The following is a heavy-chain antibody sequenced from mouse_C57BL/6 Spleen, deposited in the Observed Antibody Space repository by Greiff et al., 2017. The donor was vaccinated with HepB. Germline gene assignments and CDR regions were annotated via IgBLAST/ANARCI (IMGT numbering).Heavy chain of an antibody. V-gene: IGHV1-53*01. J-gene: IGHJ4*01. CDR3: ARGVSYYAMGY. Sequence: QVLLQQPGTELVKPGASVKLSCKASGYTFTSYWMHWVKQRPGQGLEWIGNINPSKGCTNYNEKFKSKVTLAVDKSSSTAYMQLSSLTSEDSAVYDSARGVSYYAMGYWGQGTSVTVSS. CDR2: INPSKGCT. CDR1: GYTFTSYW.